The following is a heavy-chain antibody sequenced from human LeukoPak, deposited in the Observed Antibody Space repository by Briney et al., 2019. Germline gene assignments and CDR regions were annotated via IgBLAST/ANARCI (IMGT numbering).Heavy chain of an antibody. V-gene: IGHV3-23*01. J-gene: IGHJ4*02. Sequence: GGSLRPSCVASGFTFSNYLMNWVRQAPGKGLEWVSGISHSGSSIYYADSVKGRFTISRDNSRNTLYLQMNSLRSEDTAVYYCARLNTAMANFDYWGQGTLVTVSS. CDR1: GFTFSNYL. CDR2: ISHSGSSI. CDR3: ARLNTAMANFDY. D-gene: IGHD5-18*01.